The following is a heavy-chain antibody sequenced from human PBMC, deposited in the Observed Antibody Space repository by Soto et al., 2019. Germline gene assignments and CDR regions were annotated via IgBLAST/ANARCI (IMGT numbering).Heavy chain of an antibody. D-gene: IGHD3-3*01. CDR1: GYPVTAYY. Sequence: QLHLVQSGAVVKKPGASVTVSCSASGYPVTAYYMYWVRQAPGRGLEWMGGINPATGAAKYTQTFRGRVTMTRDTSTSTVFMELSGLTSEDTAVFYCARGGGVGVAGSAAFDMWGQGTLVTVSS. J-gene: IGHJ3*02. CDR2: INPATGAA. V-gene: IGHV1-2*02. CDR3: ARGGGVGVAGSAAFDM.